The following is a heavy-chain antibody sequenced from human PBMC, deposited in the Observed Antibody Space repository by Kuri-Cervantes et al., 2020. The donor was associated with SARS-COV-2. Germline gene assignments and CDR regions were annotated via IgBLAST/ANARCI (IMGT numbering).Heavy chain of an antibody. Sequence: ASVKVSCKASGGTFTTYGFTWVRQAPGQGLEWMGWMNPNSGNTGYAQKFQGRVTITRNTSISTAYMELSSLRSEDTAVYYCASGAAAVNDAFDIWGQGTMVTVSS. V-gene: IGHV1-8*03. D-gene: IGHD6-13*01. J-gene: IGHJ3*02. CDR1: GGTFTTYG. CDR2: MNPNSGNT. CDR3: ASGAAAVNDAFDI.